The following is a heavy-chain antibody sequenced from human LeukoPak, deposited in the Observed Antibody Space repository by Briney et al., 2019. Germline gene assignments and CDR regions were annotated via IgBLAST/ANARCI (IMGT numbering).Heavy chain of an antibody. D-gene: IGHD5-12*01. CDR2: IIPILGIA. CDR1: GGTFSSYA. J-gene: IGHJ4*02. Sequence: SVKVSCKASGGTFSSYAISWVRQAPGQGLEWMGRIIPILGIANYAQKFQGRVTITADKSTSTAYMELSSLRSEDAAVYYCARDPDVDIVATIGNWGQGTLVTVSS. CDR3: ARDPDVDIVATIGN. V-gene: IGHV1-69*04.